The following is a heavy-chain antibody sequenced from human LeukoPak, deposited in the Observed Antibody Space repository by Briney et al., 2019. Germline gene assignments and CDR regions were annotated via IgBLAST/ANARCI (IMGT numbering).Heavy chain of an antibody. V-gene: IGHV3-48*04. D-gene: IGHD2-8*02. CDR1: GFNFSRHT. CDR2: ISGSSSTI. Sequence: GGSLRLSCAASGFNFSRHTTNWVRQAPGKGLEWVSYISGSSSTIYYSDSVKGRFTISRDNAKNSLFLQTNSLRAEDTAMYYCARARVLGGGENFDYWGQGTLVTVSS. J-gene: IGHJ4*02. CDR3: ARARVLGGGENFDY.